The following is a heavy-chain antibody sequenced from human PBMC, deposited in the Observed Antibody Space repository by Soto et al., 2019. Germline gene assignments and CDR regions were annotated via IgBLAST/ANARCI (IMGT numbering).Heavy chain of an antibody. CDR2: IYYSGST. J-gene: IGHJ1*01. CDR3: ASYPDYYGSGASGFQH. D-gene: IGHD3-10*01. Sequence: SETLSLTCTVSGGSISSYYWSWIRQPPGKGLEWIGYIYYSGSTNYNPSLKSRVTISVDTSKNQFSLKLSSVTAADTAVYYCASYPDYYGSGASGFQHWGQGTLVTVSS. CDR1: GGSISSYY. V-gene: IGHV4-59*08.